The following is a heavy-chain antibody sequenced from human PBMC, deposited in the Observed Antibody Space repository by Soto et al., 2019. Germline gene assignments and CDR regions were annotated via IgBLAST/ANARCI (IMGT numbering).Heavy chain of an antibody. D-gene: IGHD4-17*01. CDR1: GFTFSSYG. CDR2: ISYDGSNK. V-gene: IGHV3-30*18. CDR3: AKATLTTPGRPNY. J-gene: IGHJ4*02. Sequence: QVQLVESGGGVVQPGRSLRLSCAASGFTFSSYGMHWVRQAPGKGLEWVAVISYDGSNKYYADSVKGRFTISRDNSKNTLYLQMNSLRAEDTAVYYCAKATLTTPGRPNYWGQGTLVTVSS.